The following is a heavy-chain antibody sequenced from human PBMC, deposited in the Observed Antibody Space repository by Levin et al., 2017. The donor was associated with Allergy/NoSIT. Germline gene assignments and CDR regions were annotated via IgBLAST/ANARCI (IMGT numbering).Heavy chain of an antibody. CDR2: ISYDGSNK. V-gene: IGHV3-30*04. Sequence: GESLKISCAASGFTFSSYAMHWVRQAPGKGLEWVAVISYDGSNKYYADSVKGRFTISRDNSKNTLYLQMNSLRAEDTAVYYCARYYGGGGYWGQGTLVTVSS. J-gene: IGHJ4*02. CDR3: ARYYGGGGY. D-gene: IGHD4-23*01. CDR1: GFTFSSYA.